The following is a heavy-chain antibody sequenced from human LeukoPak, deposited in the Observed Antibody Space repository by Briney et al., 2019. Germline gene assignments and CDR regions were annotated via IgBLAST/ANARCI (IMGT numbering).Heavy chain of an antibody. CDR3: ARNYGSGIGPDY. J-gene: IGHJ4*02. D-gene: IGHD3-10*01. Sequence: GASVKVSRKASGGSFSSYTISWVRQAPGQGLEWMGRIIPILGIANYAQKFQGRVTITADKSTSTAYMELSSLRSEDTAVYYCARNYGSGIGPDYWGQGTLVTVSS. V-gene: IGHV1-69*02. CDR1: GGSFSSYT. CDR2: IIPILGIA.